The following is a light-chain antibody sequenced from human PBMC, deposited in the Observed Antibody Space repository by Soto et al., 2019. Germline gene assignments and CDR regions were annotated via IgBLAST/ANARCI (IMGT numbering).Light chain of an antibody. V-gene: IGKV1-9*01. CDR2: AAS. J-gene: IGKJ5*01. CDR3: QQLNSYPT. CDR1: QDVSSS. Sequence: IQVTQSPSSLSASVGDRVTVACRASQDVSSSLAWYQQKPGKAPKHMIYAASTLRSGVPSRFSGSGSGTDFPLTISSLQPEDVATYYFQQLNSYPTFGQGTRLEI.